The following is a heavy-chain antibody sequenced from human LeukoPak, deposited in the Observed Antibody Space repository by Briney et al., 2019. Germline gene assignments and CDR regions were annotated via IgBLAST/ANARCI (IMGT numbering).Heavy chain of an antibody. D-gene: IGHD6-19*01. Sequence: ASVKVSCKASGYTFTGYYMHWVRQAPGQGLEWMGWINPNSGGTNYAQKFQGRVTMTRDTSISTAYMELSRLRSDDTAVYYCARGPPGIAVAGSDDYWGQGTLVTVSS. J-gene: IGHJ4*02. CDR3: ARGPPGIAVAGSDDY. CDR1: GYTFTGYY. CDR2: INPNSGGT. V-gene: IGHV1-2*02.